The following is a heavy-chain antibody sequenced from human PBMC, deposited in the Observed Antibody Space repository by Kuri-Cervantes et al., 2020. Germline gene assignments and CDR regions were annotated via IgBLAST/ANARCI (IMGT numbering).Heavy chain of an antibody. CDR3: ARSLMITFGGVIAFDAFDI. CDR2: IDWDDDK. Sequence: SGPTLVKPTQTLTLTCTFSGFSLSTSGMRVGWIRQPPGKALEWLARIDWDDDKFYSTSLKTRLTISKDTSKNQVVLTMTNMDPVDTATYYCARSLMITFGGVIAFDAFDIWGQGTMVTVSS. D-gene: IGHD3-16*02. CDR1: GFSLSTSGMR. J-gene: IGHJ3*02. V-gene: IGHV2-70D*14.